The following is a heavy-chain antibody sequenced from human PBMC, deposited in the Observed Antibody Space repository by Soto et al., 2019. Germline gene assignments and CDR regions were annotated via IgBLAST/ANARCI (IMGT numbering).Heavy chain of an antibody. CDR2: IWYDGSNK. Sequence: VGSLRLSCAASGFTFSSYGMHWVRQAPGKGLEWVAVIWYDGSNKYYADSVKGRFTISRDNSKNTLYLQMNSLRAEDTAVYYCARAPELIAAAFLDYWGQGTLVTVSS. CDR1: GFTFSSYG. J-gene: IGHJ4*02. V-gene: IGHV3-33*01. D-gene: IGHD6-13*01. CDR3: ARAPELIAAAFLDY.